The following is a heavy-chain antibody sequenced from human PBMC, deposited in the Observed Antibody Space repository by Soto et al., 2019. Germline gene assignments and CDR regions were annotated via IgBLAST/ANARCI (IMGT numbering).Heavy chain of an antibody. CDR2: FYPGDSDT. CDR1: GYSFTSYW. D-gene: IGHD3-22*01. V-gene: IGHV5-51*01. J-gene: IGHJ3*01. CDR3: ARRYYYESSGPLGACDV. Sequence: GESLKISCKVSGYSFTSYWIGWVRQMPGKGLEWMGIFYPGDSDTRYSPSFQGQVTISADKSISTAYLQLSSLKASDTAMYYCARRYYYESSGPLGACDVWGQGTMGTVSS.